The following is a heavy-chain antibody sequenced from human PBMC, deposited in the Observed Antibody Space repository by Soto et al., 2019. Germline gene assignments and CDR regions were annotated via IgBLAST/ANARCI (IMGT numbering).Heavy chain of an antibody. CDR2: IYYSGST. Sequence: PSETLSLTCTVSGGSISSYYWSWIRQPPGKGLEWIGYIYYSGSTNYNPSLKSRVTISVDTSKNQFSLKPSSVTAADTAVYYCARASGYSYGVDYWGQGTLVTVSS. CDR3: ARASGYSYGVDY. CDR1: GGSISSYY. V-gene: IGHV4-59*01. J-gene: IGHJ4*02. D-gene: IGHD5-18*01.